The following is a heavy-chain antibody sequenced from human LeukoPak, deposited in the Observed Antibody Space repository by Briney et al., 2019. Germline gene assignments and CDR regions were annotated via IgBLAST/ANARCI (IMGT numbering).Heavy chain of an antibody. CDR1: GFSVSNTY. V-gene: IGHV3-53*01. CDR3: ARGTVTAPDY. D-gene: IGHD2-21*02. CDR2: IYSGGNT. Sequence: GGSLRLSCAASGFSVSNTYMSWVRQAPGKGLEWVSIIYSGGNTYYADSVKGRFTISRDNSKNTLYLQVNRLRPEDTAVYYCARGTVTAPDYWGQGTLVTVSS. J-gene: IGHJ4*02.